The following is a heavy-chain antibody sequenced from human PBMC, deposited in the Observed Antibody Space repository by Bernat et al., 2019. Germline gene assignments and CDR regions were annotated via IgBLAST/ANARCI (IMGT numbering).Heavy chain of an antibody. V-gene: IGHV3-72*01. CDR1: GFTFSDHY. D-gene: IGHD1-26*01. Sequence: EVQLVESGGGLVQPGGSLRLSCAASGFTFSDHYMDWVRQAPGKGLEWVGRSRNKDKTFTTEYAASVTGRFTISRDESKNSLYLQMNSLKTEDTAVYYCARASSYSGTYETRNYFDSLGQGTLVTVSS. CDR3: ARASSYSGTYETRNYFDS. CDR2: SRNKDKTFTT. J-gene: IGHJ4*02.